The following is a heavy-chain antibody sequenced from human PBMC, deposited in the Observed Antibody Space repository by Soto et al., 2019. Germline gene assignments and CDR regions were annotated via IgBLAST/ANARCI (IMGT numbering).Heavy chain of an antibody. CDR3: ARDPSYYSSGSYSYLDQ. D-gene: IGHD3-10*01. Sequence: GGSLRLSCASSGFTFSSSSMNWVRQAPGKGLEWVSSISGTSDYIDYADSVKGRFTISRDNAMNSLYLQMNSLRAEDTAVYFCARDPSYYSSGSYSYLDQWGQGPLVTVSS. CDR1: GFTFSSSS. J-gene: IGHJ4*02. CDR2: ISGTSDYI. V-gene: IGHV3-21*06.